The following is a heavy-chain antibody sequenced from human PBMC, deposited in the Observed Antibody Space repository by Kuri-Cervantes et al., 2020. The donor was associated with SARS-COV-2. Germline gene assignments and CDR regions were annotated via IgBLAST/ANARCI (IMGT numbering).Heavy chain of an antibody. J-gene: IGHJ4*02. Sequence: GGSLRLSCAASGFTFSSYGMHWVRQAPGKGLEWVAFIRYDGSNKYYADSVKGRFIISRDNAKNSLYLQMNSLRVEDTALYYCARAYGGYVFREGLDSWGQGTLVTVSS. V-gene: IGHV3-30*02. CDR1: GFTFSSYG. CDR3: ARAYGGYVFREGLDS. D-gene: IGHD4-17*01. CDR2: IRYDGSNK.